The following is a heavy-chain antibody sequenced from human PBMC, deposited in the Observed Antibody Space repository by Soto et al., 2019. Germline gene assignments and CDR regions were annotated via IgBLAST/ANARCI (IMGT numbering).Heavy chain of an antibody. CDR2: IDPRSGGT. V-gene: IGHV1-2*07. J-gene: IGHJ4*02. D-gene: IGHD3-10*01. CDR1: GYPFTTYY. Sequence: ASVKVSCKVSGYPFTTYYIHWVRQAPGQGLERMGWIDPRSGGTVYEHKFQGRVTMTRDTSISTVYMDLSGLTSDDTALYYCATDDYGIFPYWGQGSLVTVSS. CDR3: ATDDYGIFPY.